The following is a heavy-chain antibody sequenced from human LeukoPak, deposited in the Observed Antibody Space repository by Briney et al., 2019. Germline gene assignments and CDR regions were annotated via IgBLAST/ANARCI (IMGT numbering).Heavy chain of an antibody. J-gene: IGHJ5*02. CDR2: INTDGSST. V-gene: IGHV3-74*01. CDR3: ARDLNSGPWGWFDP. D-gene: IGHD5-12*01. Sequence: GGSLRLSCAASGFTFSSYWMHWVRHAPGKGLVWVSRINTDGSSTSYADSVKGRFTISRDNAKNTLYLQMNSLRAEDTAVYYCARDLNSGPWGWFDPWGQGTLVTVSS. CDR1: GFTFSSYW.